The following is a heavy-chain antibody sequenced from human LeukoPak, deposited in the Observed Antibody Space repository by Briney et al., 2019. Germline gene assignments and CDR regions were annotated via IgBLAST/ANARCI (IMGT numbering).Heavy chain of an antibody. J-gene: IGHJ4*02. CDR2: IKQDGSEK. CDR3: ARAWWELSADY. D-gene: IGHD1-26*01. CDR1: GFTFSSYW. Sequence: PGGSLRLSCTASGFTFSSYWMSWVRQAPGKGLEWVANIKQDGSEKYYVDSVKGRFTISRDNAKNSLYLQMNSLRAEDTAVYYCARAWWELSADYWGQGTLVTVSS. V-gene: IGHV3-7*01.